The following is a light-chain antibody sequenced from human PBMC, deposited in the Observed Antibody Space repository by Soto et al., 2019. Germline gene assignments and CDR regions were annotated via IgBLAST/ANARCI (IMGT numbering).Light chain of an antibody. V-gene: IGKV3-20*01. Sequence: EIVLTQSPGTLSLSPGERATLSCRASQSVSRSYLAWYQQKPGQAPRLLIYGASSRASGVPDRFSGSGSGTDFTLTINTLEPEDFAVYYCQKYGSSSSWTFGQGTKVDIK. J-gene: IGKJ1*01. CDR3: QKYGSSSSWT. CDR2: GAS. CDR1: QSVSRSY.